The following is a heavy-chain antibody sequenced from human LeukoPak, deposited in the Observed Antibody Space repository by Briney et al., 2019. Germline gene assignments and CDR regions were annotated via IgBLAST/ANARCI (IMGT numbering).Heavy chain of an antibody. J-gene: IGHJ4*02. CDR1: GFTFSSYA. V-gene: IGHV3-64*04. Sequence: GGSLRLSCSASGFTFSSYAMHWVRQAPGKGLEYVSAISSNGGSTYYADSVKGRFTISRDNSDNTLYLQMNSLRDEDTAMYYCAKEGTAMASSYFDYWGQGTLITVSS. CDR3: AKEGTAMASSYFDY. D-gene: IGHD5-18*01. CDR2: ISSNGGST.